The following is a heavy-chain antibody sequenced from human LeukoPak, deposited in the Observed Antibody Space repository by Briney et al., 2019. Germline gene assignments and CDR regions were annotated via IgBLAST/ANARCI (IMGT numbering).Heavy chain of an antibody. CDR3: ARDGSQDYGDWGYFDY. V-gene: IGHV4-39*02. CDR2: IYYSGSS. CDR1: GGSISTSSYY. D-gene: IGHD4-17*01. Sequence: SETLSLTCTVSGGSISTSSYYWGWIRQPPGKGLEWIASIYYSGSSYYNPSLKSRVTISVDTSKNQFSLKLSSVTAADTAVYYCARDGSQDYGDWGYFDYWGQGTLVTVSS. J-gene: IGHJ4*02.